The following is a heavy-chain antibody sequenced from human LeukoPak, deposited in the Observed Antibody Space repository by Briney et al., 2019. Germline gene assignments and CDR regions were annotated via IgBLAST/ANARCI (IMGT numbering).Heavy chain of an antibody. Sequence: PSETLSLTCAVNGGSFSGYYWSWIRQPPGKGLEWIGESNHSGTTNYNPSLKSRVTISVDTSKNQFSLKLNSVTAADTAVYYCARHPYSSRRNCAFDYWGQGTLVTVSS. CDR2: SNHSGTT. D-gene: IGHD3-22*01. V-gene: IGHV4-34*01. J-gene: IGHJ4*02. CDR1: GGSFSGYY. CDR3: ARHPYSSRRNCAFDY.